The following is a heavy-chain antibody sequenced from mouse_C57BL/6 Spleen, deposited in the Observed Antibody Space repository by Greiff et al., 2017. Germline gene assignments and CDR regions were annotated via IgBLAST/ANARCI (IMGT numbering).Heavy chain of an antibody. CDR2: IHPSDSDA. D-gene: IGHD1-1*01. CDR3: AIITTVVATGDY. Sequence: QVQLQQPGAELVKPGASVKLSCKASGYTFTGYWMHWVKQRPGQGLEWIGRIHPSDSDANYNQKFKGKATLTVDKSSSTAYMQLSSLTSEDSAVYYCAIITTVVATGDYWGQGTTLTVSS. V-gene: IGHV1-74*01. J-gene: IGHJ2*01. CDR1: GYTFTGYW.